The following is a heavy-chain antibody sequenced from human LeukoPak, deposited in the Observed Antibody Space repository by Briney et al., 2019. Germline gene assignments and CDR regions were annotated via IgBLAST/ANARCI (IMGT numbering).Heavy chain of an antibody. CDR2: ISDYNGNT. Sequence: ASVKVSCKASGYTFTRYGISWVRQAPGQGLEWMGWISDYNGNTTYAQKLQGRVTMTTDTSTSTAYMELRSLRSDDTAVYYCARDSDGRVAAAGTDYWGQGTLVTVSS. V-gene: IGHV1-18*01. J-gene: IGHJ4*02. D-gene: IGHD6-13*01. CDR1: GYTFTRYG. CDR3: ARDSDGRVAAAGTDY.